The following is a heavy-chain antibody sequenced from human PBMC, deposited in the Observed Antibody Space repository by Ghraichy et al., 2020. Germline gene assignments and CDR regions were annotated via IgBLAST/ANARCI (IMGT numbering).Heavy chain of an antibody. CDR1: GGSISSYY. Sequence: SETLSLTCTVSGGSISSYYWSWIRQPPGKGLEWIGYIYYSGSTNYNPSLKSRVTISVDTSKNQFSLKLSPVTAADPAGDYCARGYCSSTSCPSYYYYMDVWGKGTTVTVSS. V-gene: IGHV4-59*08. CDR2: IYYSGST. D-gene: IGHD2-2*01. J-gene: IGHJ6*03. CDR3: ARGYCSSTSCPSYYYYMDV.